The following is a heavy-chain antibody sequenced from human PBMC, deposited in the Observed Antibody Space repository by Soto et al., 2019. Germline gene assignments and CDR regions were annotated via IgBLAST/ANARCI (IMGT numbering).Heavy chain of an antibody. Sequence: ETLSLTCAVSGGSISSSNWWSWVRQAPGKGLEWVSAISGSGSSTYYADSVKGRFTISRDNSKNTLYLQMNSLRAEDTAVYYCAKANDSSGYYPGNYWGQGTLVTVSS. D-gene: IGHD3-22*01. CDR1: GGSISSSN. CDR3: AKANDSSGYYPGNY. V-gene: IGHV3-23*01. J-gene: IGHJ4*02. CDR2: ISGSGSST.